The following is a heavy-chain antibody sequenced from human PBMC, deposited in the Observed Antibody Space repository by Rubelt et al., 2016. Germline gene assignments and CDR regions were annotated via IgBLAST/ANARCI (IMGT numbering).Heavy chain of an antibody. D-gene: IGHD4-17*01. CDR3: ARGRRYYGDYRNWFDP. V-gene: IGHV4-38-2*02. J-gene: IGHJ5*02. CDR2: INHSGST. Sequence: QVQLQESGPGLVKPSETLSLTCTVSGYSISSGYYWGWIRQPPGKGLEWIGEINHSGSTNYNPSLKSRVTISVETSKNQFSLKLGSVTAADTAVYYCARGRRYYGDYRNWFDPWGQGTLVTVSS. CDR1: GYSISSGYY.